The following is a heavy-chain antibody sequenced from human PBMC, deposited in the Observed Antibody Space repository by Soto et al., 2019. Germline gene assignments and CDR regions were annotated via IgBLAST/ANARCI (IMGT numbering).Heavy chain of an antibody. CDR2: IYYSGIT. Sequence: AETLAGTFTVSGGSIRRYYWSWIRQPPGKVLELIGYIYYSGITNYNPSLKSRVTISVDTYKNKFSLKLSSVTAAATAVYYCARFLKDGYNDDSYYRMAVWGQRTTVTVSS. D-gene: IGHD5-18*01. CDR3: ARFLKDGYNDDSYYRMAV. V-gene: IGHV4-59*01. CDR1: GGSIRRYY. J-gene: IGHJ6*01.